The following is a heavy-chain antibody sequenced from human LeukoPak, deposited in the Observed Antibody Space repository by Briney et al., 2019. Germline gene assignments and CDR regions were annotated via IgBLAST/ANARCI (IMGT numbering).Heavy chain of an antibody. D-gene: IGHD2-21*02. CDR2: IIPIFGTA. Sequence: SVKVSCKASGGTFSSYAISWVRQAPGQGLEWMGGIIPIFGTANYAQKFQGRVTITADESTSTAYMELSSLRSEDTAVYYCAISRAEWVVTYAFDIWGQGTMVTVSS. V-gene: IGHV1-69*01. J-gene: IGHJ3*02. CDR3: AISRAEWVVTYAFDI. CDR1: GGTFSSYA.